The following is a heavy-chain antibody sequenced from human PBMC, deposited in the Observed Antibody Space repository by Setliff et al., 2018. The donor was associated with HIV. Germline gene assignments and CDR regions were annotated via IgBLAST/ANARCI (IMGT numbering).Heavy chain of an antibody. Sequence: SETLSLTCSVSGVSSVSGGFYYSWIRQHPGKGLEWLGTVYYTGKTYYNPSLQSRLTMSADTSKNQLYLKMNSVTAADTAVYYCTRHAGRENQLPHTYYYYMDVWGKGATVTVSS. D-gene: IGHD2-2*01. V-gene: IGHV4-31*03. J-gene: IGHJ6*03. CDR1: GVSSVSGGFY. CDR2: VYYTGKT. CDR3: TRHAGRENQLPHTYYYYMDV.